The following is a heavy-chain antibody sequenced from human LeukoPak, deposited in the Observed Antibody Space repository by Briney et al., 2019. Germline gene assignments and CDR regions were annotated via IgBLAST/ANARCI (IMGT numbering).Heavy chain of an antibody. D-gene: IGHD5-12*01. CDR2: IYYSGST. V-gene: IGHV4-59*08. J-gene: IGHJ4*02. CDR1: GGSISSYY. CDR3: ARVSSGYDPFDN. Sequence: SETLSLTCTVSGGSISSYYWSWIRQPPGKGLEWIGYIYYSGSTSYNPSLKSRVTISVDTSKNQFSLKLSPVTAADTAVYYCARVSSGYDPFDNWGQGILVTVSS.